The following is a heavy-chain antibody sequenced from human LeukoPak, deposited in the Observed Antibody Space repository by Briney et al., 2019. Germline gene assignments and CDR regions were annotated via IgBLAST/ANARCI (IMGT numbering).Heavy chain of an antibody. V-gene: IGHV1-2*02. CDR2: INPNSGGT. CDR1: GYTFTGYY. Sequence: EASVKVSCKASGYTFTGYYMHWVRQAPGQGLEWMGWINPNSGGTNYAQKFQGRVTMTRDTSISTAYMELSRLTSDDTAVYYCAREEQWLVSYYYYMDVWGKGTTVTISS. J-gene: IGHJ6*03. CDR3: AREEQWLVSYYYYMDV. D-gene: IGHD6-19*01.